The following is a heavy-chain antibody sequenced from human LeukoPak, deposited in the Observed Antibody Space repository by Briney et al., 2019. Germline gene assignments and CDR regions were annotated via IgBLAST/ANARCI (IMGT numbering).Heavy chain of an antibody. CDR1: GFTFSSYA. Sequence: GGSLRLSCAASGFTFSSYAMHWVRQAPGKGLEWVAVISYDGSNKYYADSVKGRFTISRDNAKNSLYLQMNSLRAEDTAVYYCASSSGHGIFLVDYWGQGTLVTVSS. J-gene: IGHJ4*02. D-gene: IGHD3-9*01. CDR2: ISYDGSNK. V-gene: IGHV3-30-3*01. CDR3: ASSSGHGIFLVDY.